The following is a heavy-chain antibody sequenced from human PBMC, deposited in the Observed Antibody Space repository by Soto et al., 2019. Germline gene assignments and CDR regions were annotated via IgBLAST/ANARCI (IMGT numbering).Heavy chain of an antibody. CDR2: ISSGSSYI. D-gene: IGHD1-26*01. V-gene: IGHV3-11*03. CDR3: AKNQGVELVPLATVDWFDP. CDR1: GFSFSDSY. J-gene: IGHJ5*02. Sequence: GGSLRLSCAASGFSFSDSYMSWIRQAPGKGLEWVSHISSGSSYIKYADSVEGRFTISRDNSKSTVYLELNNLSAEDTAVYHCAKNQGVELVPLATVDWFDPWGQGSVVTVSS.